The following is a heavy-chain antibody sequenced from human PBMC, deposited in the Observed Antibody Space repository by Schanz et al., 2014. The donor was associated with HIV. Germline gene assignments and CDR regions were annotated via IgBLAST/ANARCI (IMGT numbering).Heavy chain of an antibody. CDR1: GGTFSSYA. D-gene: IGHD5-12*01. J-gene: IGHJ6*02. V-gene: IGHV1-69*01. CDR2: IISVFGTA. CDR3: ARFCGWGYSGNDCYYYGMDV. Sequence: QVQLVQSGAEVKKPGSSVKVSCKASGGTFSSYAISWVRQAPGQGLEWMGGIISVFGTANYAPKFQGRVPITADESTTTAYMELSSLRSEDTAVYYCARFCGWGYSGNDCYYYGMDVWGQGTTVTVSS.